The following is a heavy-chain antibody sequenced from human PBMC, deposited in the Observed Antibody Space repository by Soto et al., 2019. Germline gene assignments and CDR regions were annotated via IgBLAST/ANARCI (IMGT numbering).Heavy chain of an antibody. Sequence: QVQLQESGPGLVKPSQTLSLTCTVSGGSISSGDYYWSWIRQPPGKGLEWIGYIYYSGSTYYNPSLKSRITISVDTSKNQFSLKLSSVTAADTAVYYCARAYSSSWYSLYFDYWGQGTLVTVSS. CDR2: IYYSGST. CDR3: ARAYSSSWYSLYFDY. V-gene: IGHV4-30-4*01. CDR1: GGSISSGDYY. D-gene: IGHD6-13*01. J-gene: IGHJ4*02.